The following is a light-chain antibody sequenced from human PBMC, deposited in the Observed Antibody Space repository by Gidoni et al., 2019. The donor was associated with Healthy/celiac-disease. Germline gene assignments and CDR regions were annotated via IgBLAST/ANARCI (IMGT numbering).Light chain of an antibody. CDR3: QQRSNWQLT. V-gene: IGKV3-11*01. CDR1: QSVSSY. CDR2: DAS. J-gene: IGKJ4*01. Sequence: ELVFTQSPATLSLSPGERATLSCRASQSVSSYLAWYQQKPGQAPRLLIYDASNRATGIPARFSGSGSGTDFTLTISSLEPEDFAVYYCQQRSNWQLTFGGGTKVEIK.